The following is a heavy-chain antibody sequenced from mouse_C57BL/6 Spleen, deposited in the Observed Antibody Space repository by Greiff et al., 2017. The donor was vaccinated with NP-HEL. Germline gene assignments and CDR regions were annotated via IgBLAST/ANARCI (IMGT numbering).Heavy chain of an antibody. CDR2: ISGGGGNT. CDR1: GFTFSSYT. CDR3: ARRTGTSYFDY. D-gene: IGHD4-1*01. V-gene: IGHV5-9*01. Sequence: EVKLMESGGGLVKPGGSLKLSCAASGFTFSSYTMSWVRQTPEKRLEWVATISGGGGNTYYTDSVKGRFTISRDNAKNTLYLQMSSLRSEDTALYYCARRTGTSYFDYWGQGTTLTVSS. J-gene: IGHJ2*01.